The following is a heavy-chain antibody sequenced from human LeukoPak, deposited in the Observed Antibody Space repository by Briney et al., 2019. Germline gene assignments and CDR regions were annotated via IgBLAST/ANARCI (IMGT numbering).Heavy chain of an antibody. Sequence: TGRSLRLSCAASGFTFSSYWMSWVRQAPGKGLEWVANIKQDGSEKYYVDSVKGRFTISRDNAKNSLYLQMNSLRAEDTAVYYCARVGWLLPPDYWGQGTLVTVSS. V-gene: IGHV3-7*01. CDR3: ARVGWLLPPDY. D-gene: IGHD3-22*01. CDR1: GFTFSSYW. J-gene: IGHJ4*02. CDR2: IKQDGSEK.